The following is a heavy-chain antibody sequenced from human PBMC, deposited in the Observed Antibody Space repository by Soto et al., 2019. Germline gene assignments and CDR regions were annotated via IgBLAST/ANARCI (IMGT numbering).Heavy chain of an antibody. Sequence: SVKVSCKASGGTFSSYAISWVRQAPGQGLEWMGGIIPIFGTANYAQKFQGRVTITADESTSTAYVELSSLRSEDTAVYYCARDRHPRYSGSYGDYYGMDVCGQGTTVTVSS. CDR3: ARDRHPRYSGSYGDYYGMDV. V-gene: IGHV1-69*13. D-gene: IGHD1-26*01. J-gene: IGHJ6*02. CDR1: GGTFSSYA. CDR2: IIPIFGTA.